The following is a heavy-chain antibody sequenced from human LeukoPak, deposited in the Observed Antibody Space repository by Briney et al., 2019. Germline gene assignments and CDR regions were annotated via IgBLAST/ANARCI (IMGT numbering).Heavy chain of an antibody. CDR2: IYYSGST. Sequence: PSETLSLTCTVSGGSISSSSYYWGWIRQPPGKGLEWIGSIYYSGSTYYNPSLKSRVTLSVDTSKNQFSLKMSSVTAADTAVYYCARNEVVAVDYWGQGTLVTVSS. V-gene: IGHV4-39*01. D-gene: IGHD3-22*01. CDR1: GGSISSSSYY. CDR3: ARNEVVAVDY. J-gene: IGHJ4*02.